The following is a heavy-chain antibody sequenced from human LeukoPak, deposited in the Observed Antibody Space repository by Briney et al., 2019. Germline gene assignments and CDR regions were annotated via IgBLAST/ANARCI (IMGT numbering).Heavy chain of an antibody. J-gene: IGHJ4*02. CDR3: ARDPIGSVGTYYFDW. Sequence: ASVKVSCKASRDTFTSYAIQWVRQAPGQRLEWMGWINAGNGNTKYSQKFQGRVTITRDTSARTAYMELSSLRSEDTAVYYCARDPIGSVGTYYFDWWGQGTLVTVSS. CDR2: INAGNGNT. V-gene: IGHV1-3*01. CDR1: RDTFTSYA. D-gene: IGHD5-12*01.